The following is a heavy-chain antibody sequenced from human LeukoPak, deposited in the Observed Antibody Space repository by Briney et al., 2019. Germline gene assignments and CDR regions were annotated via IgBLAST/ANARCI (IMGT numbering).Heavy chain of an antibody. J-gene: IGHJ3*02. CDR2: ISWNSGSI. D-gene: IGHD6-13*01. V-gene: IGHV3-9*03. CDR1: GFTFDDYA. CDR3: AKAGYSSSWYPLGAFDI. Sequence: PGGSLRLSCAASGFTFDDYAMHWVRQAPGKGLEWVSGISWNSGSIGYADSVKGRFTISRDNAKNSLYLQMNSLRAEDMALYYCAKAGYSSSWYPLGAFDIWGQGTMVTVSS.